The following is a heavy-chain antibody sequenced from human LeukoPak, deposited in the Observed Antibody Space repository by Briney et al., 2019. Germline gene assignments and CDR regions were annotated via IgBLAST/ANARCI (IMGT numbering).Heavy chain of an antibody. V-gene: IGHV3-33*01. CDR2: IYSDGVNK. Sequence: GGSLRLSCAASGFTLGNHGMHWVRQAPGKGLEWVAIIYSDGVNKYCADSMKGRFTISRDTSKNTLFLEMESLRTEDTAVYYCARHRGSVFKGYMDVWGKGTTVTVS. D-gene: IGHD2-8*01. J-gene: IGHJ6*03. CDR3: ARHRGSVFKGYMDV. CDR1: GFTLGNHG.